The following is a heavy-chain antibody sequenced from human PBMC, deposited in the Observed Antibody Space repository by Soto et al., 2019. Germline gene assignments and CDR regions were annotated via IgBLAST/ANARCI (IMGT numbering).Heavy chain of an antibody. CDR1: GFTFSEYS. Sequence: PGGSLRLSCAASGFTFSEYSMSWVRQAPGKGLEWVASITHGGSYGYYADSVKGRFTISRDSASNSLFLQMTSLRAEDTAVYHCARARVYDWDTDDWGQGTTVTVSS. CDR2: ITHGGSYG. J-gene: IGHJ6*02. CDR3: ARARVYDWDTDD. V-gene: IGHV3-21*01. D-gene: IGHD5-12*01.